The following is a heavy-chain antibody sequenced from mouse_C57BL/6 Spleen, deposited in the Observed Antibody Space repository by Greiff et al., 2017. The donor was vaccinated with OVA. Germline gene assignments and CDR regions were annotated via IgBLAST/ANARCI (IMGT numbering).Heavy chain of an antibody. Sequence: EVQGVESGGGLVKPGGSLKLSCAASGFTFSSYAMSWVRQTPEKRLEWVATISAGGSYTSYPDNVKGRFTISRDNATNNLYLQMSHLKAEDTAMYYWAREDGYTNHYAMDYWGQGTSVTVSS. D-gene: IGHD2-3*01. CDR3: AREDGYTNHYAMDY. J-gene: IGHJ4*01. CDR1: GFTFSSYA. CDR2: ISAGGSYT. V-gene: IGHV5-4*01.